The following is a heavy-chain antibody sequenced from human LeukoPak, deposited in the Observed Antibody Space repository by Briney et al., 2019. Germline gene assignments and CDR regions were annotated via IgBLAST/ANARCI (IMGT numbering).Heavy chain of an antibody. J-gene: IGHJ4*02. CDR2: INPNSGGT. Sequence: ASVTVPFTASGYTFTVYYMHWVRQTPGQGLEWMGWINPNSGGTNYAQKFQGRVTMTRDTSISTAYMELSRLRSDDTAVYYCARGKGYYDSSGYYSPTFDYWGQGTLVTVSS. CDR3: ARGKGYYDSSGYYSPTFDY. CDR1: GYTFTVYY. V-gene: IGHV1-2*02. D-gene: IGHD3-22*01.